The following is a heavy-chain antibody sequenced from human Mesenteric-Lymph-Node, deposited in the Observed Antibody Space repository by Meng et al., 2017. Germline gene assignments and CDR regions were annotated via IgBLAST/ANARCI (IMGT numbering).Heavy chain of an antibody. Sequence: GGSLRLSCAASGFTFSNAWMSWVRQAPGKGLEWVGRIKSKTDGGTTDYAAPVKGRFTISRGDSKNTLYLQMNSLKTEDTAVYYCTTQPKAYYYGSGSYFRSGMDVWGQGTTVTVSS. D-gene: IGHD3-10*01. CDR2: IKSKTDGGTT. J-gene: IGHJ6*02. CDR1: GFTFSNAW. V-gene: IGHV3-15*01. CDR3: TTQPKAYYYGSGSYFRSGMDV.